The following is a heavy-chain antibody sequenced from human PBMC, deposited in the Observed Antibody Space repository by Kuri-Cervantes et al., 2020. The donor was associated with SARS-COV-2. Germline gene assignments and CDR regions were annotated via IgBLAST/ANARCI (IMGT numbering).Heavy chain of an antibody. D-gene: IGHD6-13*01. J-gene: IGHJ4*02. Sequence: GESLKISCAASGFTFSSYSMNWVRQAPGKGLEWVSYISSSRSTIYYADSVKGRFTISRDNAKNSLYLQMNSLRDEDTAVYYCARAISSWFDYWGQGTLVTVSS. V-gene: IGHV3-48*02. CDR1: GFTFSSYS. CDR2: ISSSRSTI. CDR3: ARAISSWFDY.